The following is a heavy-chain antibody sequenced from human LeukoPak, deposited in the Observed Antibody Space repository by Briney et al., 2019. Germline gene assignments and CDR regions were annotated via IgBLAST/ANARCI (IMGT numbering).Heavy chain of an antibody. Sequence: GGSLRLPCVTSGFTFTSYDFNWVRQAPGKGLEWVSYISNGGGTVYYADSVKGRFTISRDNAKNSVFLQMNTLRAEDTAVYYCARDSYMFGSDYWGQGTLVTVSS. J-gene: IGHJ4*02. D-gene: IGHD3-10*02. CDR1: GFTFTSYD. CDR2: ISNGGGTV. V-gene: IGHV3-48*03. CDR3: ARDSYMFGSDY.